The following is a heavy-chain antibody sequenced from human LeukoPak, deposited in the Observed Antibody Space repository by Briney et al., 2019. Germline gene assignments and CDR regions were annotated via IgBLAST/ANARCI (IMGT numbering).Heavy chain of an antibody. CDR3: AKGGKWDVTPFDY. V-gene: IGHV3-23*01. CDR2: ISGSGDNT. J-gene: IGHJ4*02. D-gene: IGHD1-26*01. CDR1: GFTFSSYA. Sequence: GGSLRLSCAASGFTFSSYAMSWVRQAPGKGLEWVSGISGSGDNTYYADSVKGRFTISSDNSKNTLYLQVNSLRAEDTAVYYCAKGGKWDVTPFDYWGQGTLVTVSS.